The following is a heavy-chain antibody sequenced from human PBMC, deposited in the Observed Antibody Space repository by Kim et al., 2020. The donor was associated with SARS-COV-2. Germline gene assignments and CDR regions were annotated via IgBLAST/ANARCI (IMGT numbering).Heavy chain of an antibody. V-gene: IGHV4-59*01. D-gene: IGHD2-21*02. Sequence: SETLSLTCTVSGGSISSYYWSWIRQPPGKGLEWIGYIYYSGSTNYNPSLKSRVTISVDTSKNQFSLKLSSVTAADTAVYYCARLLHCGGDCRYFDYWGQGTLVTVSS. CDR2: IYYSGST. CDR1: GGSISSYY. CDR3: ARLLHCGGDCRYFDY. J-gene: IGHJ4*02.